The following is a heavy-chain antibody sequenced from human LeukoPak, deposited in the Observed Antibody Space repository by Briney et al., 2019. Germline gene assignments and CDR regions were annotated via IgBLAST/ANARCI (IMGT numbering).Heavy chain of an antibody. J-gene: IGHJ4*02. Sequence: GGSLRLSCAASGFTFSSYGMNWVRQAPGRGLEWVAVIWYDGSNKYYADSVKGRFTISRDNSKNTLYLQMNSLRAEDTAVYYCARDYYDSSGYYRIFDYWGQGTLVTVSS. D-gene: IGHD3-22*01. CDR2: IWYDGSNK. CDR1: GFTFSSYG. CDR3: ARDYYDSSGYYRIFDY. V-gene: IGHV3-33*01.